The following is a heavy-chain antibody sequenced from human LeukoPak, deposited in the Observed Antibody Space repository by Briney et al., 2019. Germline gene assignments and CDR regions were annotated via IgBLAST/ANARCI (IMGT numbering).Heavy chain of an antibody. V-gene: IGHV1-18*04. CDR2: ISAYNGNT. CDR1: GYTPTSYY. CDR3: ARGTGQPDYWYFDL. J-gene: IGHJ2*01. Sequence: ASVKVSCKASGYTPTSYYMHWVRQAPGQGLEWMGWISAYNGNTNYAQKLQGRDTMTTDTSTSTAYMELRSLRSDDTAVYYCARGTGQPDYWYFDLWGRGTLVTVSS. D-gene: IGHD7-27*01.